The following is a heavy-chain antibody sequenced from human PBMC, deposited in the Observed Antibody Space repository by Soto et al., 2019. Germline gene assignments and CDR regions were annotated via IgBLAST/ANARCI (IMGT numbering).Heavy chain of an antibody. J-gene: IGHJ5*02. D-gene: IGHD4-4*01. CDR1: GGSISSSRYS. CDR3: ARHGSFAVTIDP. CDR2: IYYSGST. V-gene: IGHV4-39*01. Sequence: AETLDSTFPVSGGSISSSRYSWGWIRQPPGKGLEWIGSIYYSGSTYYNPSLKRRGTISVDTSKNQVSLKLSSVTTADTAVYYCARHGSFAVTIDPWCQGTPVTV.